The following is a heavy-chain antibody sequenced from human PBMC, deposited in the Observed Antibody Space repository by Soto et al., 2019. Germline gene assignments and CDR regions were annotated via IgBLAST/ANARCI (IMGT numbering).Heavy chain of an antibody. D-gene: IGHD4-17*01. V-gene: IGHV3-48*01. Sequence: EVQLVESGGGLVQPGGSLRLSCAASGFTFSTYSMNWVRQAPGRGLEWVSFITSSSTTIYYADSVKGRFTISRDNAKNSLYLQMNSRRAEDTAVYYCARDLYGEEAFDPWGQGTLVTVSS. CDR1: GFTFSTYS. CDR2: ITSSSTTI. CDR3: ARDLYGEEAFDP. J-gene: IGHJ5*02.